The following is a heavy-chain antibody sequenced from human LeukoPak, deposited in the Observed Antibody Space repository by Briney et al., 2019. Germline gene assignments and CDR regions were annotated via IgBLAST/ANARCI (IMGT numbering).Heavy chain of an antibody. J-gene: IGHJ6*03. D-gene: IGHD6-19*01. CDR1: GFTFSSYA. CDR2: ISWNSGSI. V-gene: IGHV3-9*01. CDR3: ARAQWRTYSYYYMDV. Sequence: GGSLRLSCAASGFTFSSYAMHWVRQAPGKGLEWVSGISWNSGSIGYADSVKGRFTISRDDSKNTLYLQMNSLRAEDTAIYYCARAQWRTYSYYYMDVWGKGTTVTVSS.